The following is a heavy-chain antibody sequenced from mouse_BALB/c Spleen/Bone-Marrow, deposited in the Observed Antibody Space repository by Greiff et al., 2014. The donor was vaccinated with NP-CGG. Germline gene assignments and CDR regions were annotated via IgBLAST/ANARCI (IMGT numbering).Heavy chain of an antibody. CDR1: GFDFSRYW. J-gene: IGHJ3*01. D-gene: IGHD4-1*02. CDR2: INPDSRTI. Sequence: VQLKESGGGLVQPGGSLKLSCTASGFDFSRYWMSWVRQAPGKGLEWIGEINPDSRTINYTPFLKDKFIISRDNAKNTLYLQMSKVRSEDTALYYCASNWDVGFAYWGQGTLVTVSA. CDR3: ASNWDVGFAY. V-gene: IGHV4-1*02.